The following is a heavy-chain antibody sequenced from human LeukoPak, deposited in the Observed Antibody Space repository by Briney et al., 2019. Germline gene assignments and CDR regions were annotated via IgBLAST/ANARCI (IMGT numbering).Heavy chain of an antibody. V-gene: IGHV4-34*01. CDR1: GGSFSGFY. D-gene: IGHD3-3*01. CDR2: INHSGTT. CDR3: ARGPRITIFREVIIPSWFDP. Sequence: SETLSLTCAVYGGSFSGFYWSWIRQPPGKGLEWIGEINHSGTTNYNPSLKSRVTISVDTSKNQFSLKLSSVTAADTAVYYCARGPRITIFREVIIPSWFDPWGQGTLVTVSS. J-gene: IGHJ5*02.